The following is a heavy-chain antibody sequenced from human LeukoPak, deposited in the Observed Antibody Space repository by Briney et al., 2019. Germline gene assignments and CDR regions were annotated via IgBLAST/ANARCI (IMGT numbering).Heavy chain of an antibody. D-gene: IGHD6-19*01. J-gene: IGHJ4*02. CDR1: GYTLTGYY. Sequence: ASVKVSCKASGYTLTGYYLHWVRQAPGQGLEWMGWINPNTGATHSAQKFQGRITMTRDTSISTAYMDLSRLRSDDTAVYYCARDRVGSGWPRPYYFEVWGRGTLVSVSS. CDR2: INPNTGAT. CDR3: ARDRVGSGWPRPYYFEV. V-gene: IGHV1-2*02.